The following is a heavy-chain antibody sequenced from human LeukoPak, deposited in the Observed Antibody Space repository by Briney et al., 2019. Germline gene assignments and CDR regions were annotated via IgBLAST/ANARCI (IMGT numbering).Heavy chain of an antibody. CDR3: ARGVVTEDYYYYYYMDV. V-gene: IGHV4-4*07. J-gene: IGHJ6*03. Sequence: SETLSLTCTVSGGSISSYYWSWIRQPAGKGLEWIGRIYTSGSTNYNPSLKSRVTMSVDTSKNQFSLKLSSVTAADTAVYYCARGVVTEDYYYYYYMDVWGKGTTVTVPS. CDR2: IYTSGST. CDR1: GGSISSYY. D-gene: IGHD2-21*02.